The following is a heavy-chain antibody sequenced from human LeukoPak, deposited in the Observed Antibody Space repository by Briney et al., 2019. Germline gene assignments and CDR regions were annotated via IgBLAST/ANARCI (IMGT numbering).Heavy chain of an antibody. D-gene: IGHD3-10*01. Sequence: GGSLRLSCSASGFTFSSYPMSWVRQAPGKGLEWVSAISGSGGSTYYVDSVKGRFTISRDNSKNTLSLQMNSLRAEDTAVYYCAKTSDYYGSGSYYNGGYYYYGMDVWGQGTTVTVSS. J-gene: IGHJ6*02. CDR1: GFTFSSYP. CDR3: AKTSDYYGSGSYYNGGYYYYGMDV. V-gene: IGHV3-23*01. CDR2: ISGSGGST.